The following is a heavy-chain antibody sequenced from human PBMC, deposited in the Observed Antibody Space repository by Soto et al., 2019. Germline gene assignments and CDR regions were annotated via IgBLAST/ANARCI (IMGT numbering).Heavy chain of an antibody. CDR3: AAEVLRFLGRDYYYYYGMDV. J-gene: IGHJ6*02. CDR1: GFTFTISA. V-gene: IGHV1-58*01. CDR2: IAVGNGNT. D-gene: IGHD3-3*01. Sequence: SVKVSCKASGFTFTISAVQCVLQSLLQRLDWIGWIAVGNGNTNYAQKFQERVAITRDMSTSTAYMQLSSLRSEDTAVYYCAAEVLRFLGRDYYYYYGMDVWGQGTTVTVSS.